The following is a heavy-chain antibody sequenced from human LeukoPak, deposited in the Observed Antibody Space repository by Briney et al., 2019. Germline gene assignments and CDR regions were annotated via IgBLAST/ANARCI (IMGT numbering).Heavy chain of an antibody. CDR2: ISGSGGTT. D-gene: IGHD6-13*01. CDR3: ARGVYIAAAQYGY. Sequence: GGSLRLSCAASGFTFRSYAMSWVRQAPGKGLEWVSAISGSGGTTYFTDSVRGRFTISRDNSKNTLYLQMNSLRAGDTAVYYCARGVYIAAAQYGYWGQGTLVTVSS. CDR1: GFTFRSYA. J-gene: IGHJ4*02. V-gene: IGHV3-23*01.